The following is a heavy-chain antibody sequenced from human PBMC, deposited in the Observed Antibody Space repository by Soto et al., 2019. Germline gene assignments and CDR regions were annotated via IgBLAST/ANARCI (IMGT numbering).Heavy chain of an antibody. V-gene: IGHV4-30-4*02. CDR1: GDSKGSGKKY. Sequence: SETRSRTWTVGGDSKGSGKKYWNWIRQAPGKGMEWIGYIFSSGATYYTPSLKSRLTMSLDTSQTQFSLKLNSVTAADTAVYFCPRAPSPFAFSYAMDVWGQGTTVTVSS. CDR3: PRAPSPFAFSYAMDV. CDR2: IFSSGAT. J-gene: IGHJ6*02. D-gene: IGHD3-16*01.